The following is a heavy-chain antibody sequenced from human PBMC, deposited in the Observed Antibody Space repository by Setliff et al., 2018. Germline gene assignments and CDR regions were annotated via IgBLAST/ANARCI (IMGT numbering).Heavy chain of an antibody. CDR1: GYTFTRYY. J-gene: IGHJ4*02. CDR3: AKDNGGNPDCDY. D-gene: IGHD2-15*01. Sequence: ASVKVSCKASGYTFTRYYMHWVRQAPGQGLEWMGIINPSGGSTSYAQKFQGRVTMTRDTSTSTVYMELSSLRSEDTAVYYCAKDNGGNPDCDYWGQGTLVTVSS. V-gene: IGHV1-46*01. CDR2: INPSGGST.